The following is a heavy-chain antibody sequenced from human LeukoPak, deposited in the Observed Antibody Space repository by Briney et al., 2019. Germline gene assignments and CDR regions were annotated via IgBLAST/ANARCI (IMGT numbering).Heavy chain of an antibody. CDR2: ISGSGGRT. Sequence: GGSLRLSCAASGFTFRSYAMSWVRQAPGKGLEWVSGISGSGGRTYYPDSVKGRFTISRDNSKNTLYLQMNSLRAEDTAVYYCAKSLWFGELGTDYWGQGTLVTVSS. V-gene: IGHV3-23*01. CDR1: GFTFRSYA. D-gene: IGHD3-10*01. CDR3: AKSLWFGELGTDY. J-gene: IGHJ4*02.